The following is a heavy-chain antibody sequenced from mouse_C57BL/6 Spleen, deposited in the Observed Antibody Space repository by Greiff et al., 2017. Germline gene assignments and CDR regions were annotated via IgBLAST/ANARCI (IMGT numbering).Heavy chain of an antibody. V-gene: IGHV1-22*01. J-gene: IGHJ2*01. CDR3: ARDGGLRRSFDY. CDR1: GYPFTDYN. CDR2: INPNNGGT. D-gene: IGHD2-2*01. Sequence: EVQLQESGPELVKPGASVQMSCKASGYPFTDYNMHWVKQSHGKSLEWIGYINPNNGGTSYNQKFKGKATLTVNKSSSTAYMELRSLTSEDSAVYYCARDGGLRRSFDYRGPGTTLPVSS.